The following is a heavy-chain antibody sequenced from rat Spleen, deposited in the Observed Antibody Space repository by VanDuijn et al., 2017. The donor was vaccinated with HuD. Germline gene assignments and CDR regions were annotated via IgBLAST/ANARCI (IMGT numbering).Heavy chain of an antibody. V-gene: IGHV5-7*01. CDR1: GFTFSNYD. D-gene: IGHD1-12*03. CDR3: ARWGGYYQGDY. J-gene: IGHJ2*01. CDR2: ISYDGSST. Sequence: EVQLVESGGGLVQPGRSMKLSCTASGFTFSNYDMAWVRQAPKKGLEWVATISYDGSSTNYRDSVKGRFTISRDNAKSTLYLQMDSLRSEDTATYYCARWGGYYQGDYWGQGVMVTVSS.